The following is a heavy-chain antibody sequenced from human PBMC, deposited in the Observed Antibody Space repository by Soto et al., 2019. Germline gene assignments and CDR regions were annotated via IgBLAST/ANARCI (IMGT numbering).Heavy chain of an antibody. J-gene: IGHJ5*01. D-gene: IGHD3-22*01. Sequence: NPSETLSLTCTVSGGSISSGDHYWSWIRQPPGKGLEWIGYVYYSGTTYSNPSLKSRITISVDTSKNQFSLRLSSVTAADTAVYYCATYYDSSGPTFDFWGQGTLVTVSS. CDR2: VYYSGTT. V-gene: IGHV4-30-4*01. CDR3: ATYYDSSGPTFDF. CDR1: GGSISSGDHY.